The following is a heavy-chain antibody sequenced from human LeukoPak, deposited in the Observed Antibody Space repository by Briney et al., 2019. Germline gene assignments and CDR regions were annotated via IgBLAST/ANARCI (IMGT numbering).Heavy chain of an antibody. CDR3: VAERYSDGCCWFDP. V-gene: IGHV1-58*01. D-gene: IGHD6-25*01. J-gene: IGHJ5*02. Sequence: GASVKVSCKTSGFTFSSSTVQWVRQARGQRLEWLGWIGLGGGDTKYAQRVQERLTLTRDMSTNTAYMELSSLRSEDTAVYYCVAERYSDGCCWFDPWGQGTLVTVSS. CDR2: IGLGGGDT. CDR1: GFTFSSST.